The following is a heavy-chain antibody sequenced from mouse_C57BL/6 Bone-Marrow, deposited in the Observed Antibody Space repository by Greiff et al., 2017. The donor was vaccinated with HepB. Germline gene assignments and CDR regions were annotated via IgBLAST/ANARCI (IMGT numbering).Heavy chain of an antibody. J-gene: IGHJ4*01. D-gene: IGHD2-3*01. CDR3: ARYDGYLELDY. V-gene: IGHV5-17*01. CDR1: GFTFSDYG. Sequence: EVHLVESGGGLVKPGGSLKLSCAASGFTFSDYGMHWVRQAPEKGLEWVAYISSGSSTIYYADTVKGRFTISRDNAKNTLFLQMTSLRSEDTAMYYCARYDGYLELDYWGQGTSVTVSS. CDR2: ISSGSSTI.